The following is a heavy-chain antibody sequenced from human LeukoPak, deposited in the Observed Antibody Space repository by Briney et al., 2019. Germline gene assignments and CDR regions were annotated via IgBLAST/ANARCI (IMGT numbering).Heavy chain of an antibody. D-gene: IGHD5-18*01. V-gene: IGHV3-74*01. Sequence: GGSLRLSCAASGFTFSNYWMHWVRQAPGKGLVWVSRINSDGSSTTSADSVKGRFTISRDNAKSTLYLQMNSLRAEVTAVYYCAKGGAMVIDYWGQGTLVTVSS. J-gene: IGHJ4*02. CDR1: GFTFSNYW. CDR2: INSDGSST. CDR3: AKGGAMVIDY.